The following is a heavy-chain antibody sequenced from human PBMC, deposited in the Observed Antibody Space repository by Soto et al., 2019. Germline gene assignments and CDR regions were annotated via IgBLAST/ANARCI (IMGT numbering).Heavy chain of an antibody. Sequence: GESLKISCKGSGYSFTSYWIGWVRQMPGKGLEWMGIIYPGDSDTRYSPSFQGQVTISADKSISTAYLQWSSLKASDTAMYYCARVDCGSTSCYAGLGWFDPWGQGTLVTVSS. CDR3: ARVDCGSTSCYAGLGWFDP. D-gene: IGHD2-2*01. J-gene: IGHJ5*02. V-gene: IGHV5-51*01. CDR2: IYPGDSDT. CDR1: GYSFTSYW.